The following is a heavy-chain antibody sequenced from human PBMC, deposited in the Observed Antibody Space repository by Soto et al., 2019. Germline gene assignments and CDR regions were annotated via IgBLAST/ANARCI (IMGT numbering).Heavy chain of an antibody. Sequence: QVQLQESGPGLVRPSQTLSLSCSVSGGSVNSGDYYWSWIRQHPGKGLEWIGYIYYSGSTYYNPSLKSRVTISVDTSKNQFSLKLSSVTAADTAVYYCARSPEGFSGNLFSSSPIPLPRFDNWGQGTLVTVSS. CDR2: IYYSGST. J-gene: IGHJ4*02. D-gene: IGHD6-6*01. V-gene: IGHV4-31*03. CDR3: ARSPEGFSGNLFSSSPIPLPRFDN. CDR1: GGSVNSGDYY.